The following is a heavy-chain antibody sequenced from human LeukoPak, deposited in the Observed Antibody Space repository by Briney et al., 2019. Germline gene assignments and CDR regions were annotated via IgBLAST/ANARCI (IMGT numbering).Heavy chain of an antibody. CDR2: IWYNGSNK. V-gene: IGHV3-33*01. D-gene: IGHD4-17*01. CDR3: SRGGYGDYNNWFDP. Sequence: GGSLRLSCAASGFTFSSFAMHWVRQGPGKGLECVADIWYNGSNKYYAESVKGRFTISRDNSRNTLYLQMNSLRAEDTAVYYCSRGGYGDYNNWFDPWGQGTLVIVSS. CDR1: GFTFSSFA. J-gene: IGHJ5*02.